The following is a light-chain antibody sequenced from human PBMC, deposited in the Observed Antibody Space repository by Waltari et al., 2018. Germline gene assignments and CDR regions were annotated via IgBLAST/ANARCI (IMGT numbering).Light chain of an antibody. CDR3: QHYVRLPAT. CDR1: QSVRGS. V-gene: IGKV3-20*01. J-gene: IGKJ1*01. CDR2: GAS. Sequence: EIVLTQSPGTLSLSPGERATLSCRASQSVRGSLAWYQQKAGQAPRLLIYGASSRATGIPDRFRGRGSGTGFSLNIRRLVPGGFAVYYCQHYVRLPATFGQGTKVEI.